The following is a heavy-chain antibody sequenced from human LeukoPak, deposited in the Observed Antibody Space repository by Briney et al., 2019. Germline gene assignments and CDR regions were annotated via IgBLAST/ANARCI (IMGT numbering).Heavy chain of an antibody. J-gene: IGHJ4*02. V-gene: IGHV3-11*01. CDR1: GFTFSDYY. D-gene: IGHD1-26*01. Sequence: PGGSLRLSCAASGFTFSDYYMTWIRQAPGKGLEWVSYISNSGSTIYYADSVKGRFTISRDNGKNSLYLQMNSLRAEDTAVYYCAREHTSGTYYTDYWGQGTLVTVSS. CDR2: ISNSGSTI. CDR3: AREHTSGTYYTDY.